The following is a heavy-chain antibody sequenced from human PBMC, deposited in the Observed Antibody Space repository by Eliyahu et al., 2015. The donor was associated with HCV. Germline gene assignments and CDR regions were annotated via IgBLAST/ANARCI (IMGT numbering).Heavy chain of an antibody. CDR1: GLTFSKSW. Sequence: EVQLVESGGGLVQPGGSXRLSCAASGLTFSKSWMHWVRQAPGKGLVWLSRINPDGSSPIYTDSVKGRFTISRDNAKNMVFLQMNSLRDDDTAVYFCATKEAWGRGTTVTVS. CDR3: ATKEA. J-gene: IGHJ6*02. V-gene: IGHV3-74*01. CDR2: INPDGSSP.